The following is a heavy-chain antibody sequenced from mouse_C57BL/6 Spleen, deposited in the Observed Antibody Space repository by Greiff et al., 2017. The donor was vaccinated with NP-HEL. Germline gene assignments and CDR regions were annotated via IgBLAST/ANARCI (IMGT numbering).Heavy chain of an antibody. CDR2: ISYDGSN. CDR1: GYSITSGYY. Sequence: DVKLQESGPGLVKPSQSLSLTCSVTGYSITSGYYWNWIRQFPGNKLEWMGYISYDGSNNYNPSLKNRISITRDTSKNQFFLKLNSVTTEDTATYYCARGENDYDYAMDYWGQGTSVTVSS. D-gene: IGHD2-4*01. J-gene: IGHJ4*01. V-gene: IGHV3-6*01. CDR3: ARGENDYDYAMDY.